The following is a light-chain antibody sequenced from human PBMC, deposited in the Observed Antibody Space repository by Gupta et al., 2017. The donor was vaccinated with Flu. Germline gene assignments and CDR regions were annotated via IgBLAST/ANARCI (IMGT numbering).Light chain of an antibody. CDR1: NIGSKS. Sequence: SYVLTQPPSVSVAPGQTARITCGGNNIGSKSVHWYQQKPGQAPVLVVYDDSARPSGISERFSGSNSGNTATLTISRVEAGDEADFYCQVWDSSSDHWVFGGGTKLTVL. J-gene: IGLJ3*02. CDR3: QVWDSSSDHWV. CDR2: DDS. V-gene: IGLV3-21*02.